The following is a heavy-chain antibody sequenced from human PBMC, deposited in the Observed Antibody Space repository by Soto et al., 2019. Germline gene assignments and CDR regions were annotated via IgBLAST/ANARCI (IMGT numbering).Heavy chain of an antibody. V-gene: IGHV3-9*01. CDR2: ISWNSDGSST. CDR3: GVPAAIEPYYYGVDV. CDR1: GFTFDDYA. D-gene: IGHD2-2*02. J-gene: IGHJ6*02. Sequence: PGGSLRLSCAASGFTFDDYAMHWVRQAPGKGLEWVSGISWNSDGSSTSYADSVKGRFTISRDNAKNTLYLQMNSLRAEDTAVYYCGVPAAIEPYYYGVDVWGQGTTVTVSS.